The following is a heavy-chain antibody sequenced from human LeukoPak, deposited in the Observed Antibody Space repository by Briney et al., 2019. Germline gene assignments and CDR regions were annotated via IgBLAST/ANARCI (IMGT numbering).Heavy chain of an antibody. D-gene: IGHD2-2*01. CDR2: IWYDGSNK. J-gene: IGHJ6*02. CDR3: AGDRDCSSTSCYGDYYYYGMDV. Sequence: GGSLRLSCAASGFTFSSYGMHWVRQAPGKGLEWVAVIWYDGSNKYYADSVKGRFTISRDNSKNTLYLQMNSLRAEDTAVYYCAGDRDCSSTSCYGDYYYYGMDVWGQGTTVTVSS. V-gene: IGHV3-33*01. CDR1: GFTFSSYG.